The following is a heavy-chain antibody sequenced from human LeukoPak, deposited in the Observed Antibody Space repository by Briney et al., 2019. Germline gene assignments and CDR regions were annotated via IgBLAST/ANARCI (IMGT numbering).Heavy chain of an antibody. CDR2: IWYDGSNK. Sequence: GGSLRLSCAASGFTFSSHGMHWVRQAPGKGLEWVAVIWYDGSNKYYADSVKGRFTISRDNSKNTLYLQMNSLRAEDTAVYYCARDQWNYYYYYGMDVWGQGTTVTVSS. CDR3: ARDQWNYYYYYGMDV. CDR1: GFTFSSHG. J-gene: IGHJ6*02. V-gene: IGHV3-33*01. D-gene: IGHD1-1*01.